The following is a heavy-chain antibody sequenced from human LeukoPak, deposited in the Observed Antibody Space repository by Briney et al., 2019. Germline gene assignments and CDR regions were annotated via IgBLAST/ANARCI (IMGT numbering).Heavy chain of an antibody. Sequence: PGGSLTLSCAASGFTFSTSWMFWVRQGPGKGLVWVSHINGDGSEIKYADSVKGRFTISRDNAKNTVDLQMNSLRVEDTAVYYCVYGKGYILDYWGQGIPVTVSS. CDR3: VYGKGYILDY. CDR2: INGDGSEI. V-gene: IGHV3-74*03. D-gene: IGHD5-12*01. CDR1: GFTFSTSW. J-gene: IGHJ4*02.